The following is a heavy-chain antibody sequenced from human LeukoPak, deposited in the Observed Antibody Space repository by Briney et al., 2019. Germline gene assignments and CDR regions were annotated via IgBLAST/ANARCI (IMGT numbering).Heavy chain of an antibody. J-gene: IGHJ4*02. CDR3: ARDRDYGDYNTQDLFVY. CDR2: ISAYNGNT. V-gene: IGHV1-18*01. Sequence: ASVKFSFKASGYPFTNFGISWVRQAPGQGLEWMGWISAYNGNTNYAQRLQGRVTMTTDTSTSTAYMELRSLRSDDTAVYYCARDRDYGDYNTQDLFVYWGQGTLVTVSS. CDR1: GYPFTNFG. D-gene: IGHD4-17*01.